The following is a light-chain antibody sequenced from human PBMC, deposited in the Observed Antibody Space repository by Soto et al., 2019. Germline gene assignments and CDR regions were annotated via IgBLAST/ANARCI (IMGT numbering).Light chain of an antibody. CDR3: QQYSSSPLT. CDR1: QSVSSSY. CDR2: GAY. Sequence: EIVLTQSPGTLSLSPGERATLSCRASQSVSSSYLAWYQQKPGQAPRLLIYGAYTRATGIPGRFSGSGSGTDFTLTISRLEPEDFAVYHCQQYSSSPLTFGGGTKVDIK. J-gene: IGKJ4*01. V-gene: IGKV3-20*01.